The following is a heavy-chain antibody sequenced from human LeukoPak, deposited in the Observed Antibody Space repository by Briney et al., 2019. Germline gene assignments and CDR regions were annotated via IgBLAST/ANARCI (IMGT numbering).Heavy chain of an antibody. J-gene: IGHJ3*02. D-gene: IGHD3-22*01. CDR1: GYTLIELS. CDR2: FDPEDGET. Sequence: ASVKVSCKVSGYTLIELSMHWVRQTPGKGLEWRGGFDPEDGETIYAQKFQGRVTMTEDTSTDTAYMELSRLRSEDTAVYYCTTVTKDRSGYYHPRAFDIWGQGTMVTVSS. V-gene: IGHV1-24*01. CDR3: TTVTKDRSGYYHPRAFDI.